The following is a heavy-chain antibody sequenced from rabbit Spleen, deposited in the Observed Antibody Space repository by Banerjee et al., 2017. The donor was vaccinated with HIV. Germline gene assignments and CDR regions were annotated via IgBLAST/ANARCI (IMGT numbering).Heavy chain of an antibody. CDR2: IDPIFGRT. CDR3: ARDTGSSFSSYGMDL. Sequence: QEQLVESGGGLVQPGGSLKLSCKASGFDFSNYGVSWVRQAPGKGLEWIGYIDPIFGRTYYASWVNARFTISSHNAQNTLYLQLNSLTVADTATYFCARDTGSSFSSYGMDLWGQGTLVTVS. V-gene: IGHV1S47*01. CDR1: GFDFSNYG. J-gene: IGHJ6*01. D-gene: IGHD8-1*01.